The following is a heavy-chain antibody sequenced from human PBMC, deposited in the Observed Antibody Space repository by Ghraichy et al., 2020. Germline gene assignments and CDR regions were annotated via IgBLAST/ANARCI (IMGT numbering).Heavy chain of an antibody. D-gene: IGHD4-23*01. CDR2: ITSSSRTI. CDR1: GFTFSGYS. V-gene: IGHV3-48*02. CDR3: ARASKVVRFFYYDGMDV. Sequence: GGSLRLSCVGSGFTFSGYSMNWVRQSPGKGLEWVSYITSSSRTISYADSVKGRFTISRDNAQNSLYLQMNSLSDEDTAVYYCARASKVVRFFYYDGMDVWGQGTTVTVSS. J-gene: IGHJ6*02.